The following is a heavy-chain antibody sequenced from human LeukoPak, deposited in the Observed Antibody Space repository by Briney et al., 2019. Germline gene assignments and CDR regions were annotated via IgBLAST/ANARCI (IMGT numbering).Heavy chain of an antibody. V-gene: IGHV1-18*01. J-gene: IGHJ5*02. CDR2: ISAYNGNT. Sequence: ASVEVSCKASGYTFTSYGISWVRQAPGQGLEWMGWISAYNGNTNYAQKLQGRVTMTTDTSTSTAYMELRSLRSDDTAVYYCEGVFGGYYDSSGYRWFDPWGQGTLVTVSS. D-gene: IGHD3-22*01. CDR1: GYTFTSYG. CDR3: EGVFGGYYDSSGYRWFDP.